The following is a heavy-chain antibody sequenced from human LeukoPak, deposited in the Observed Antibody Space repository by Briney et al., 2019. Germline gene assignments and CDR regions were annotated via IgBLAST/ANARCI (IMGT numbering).Heavy chain of an antibody. CDR3: ASLVAWYNWFDP. V-gene: IGHV1-18*01. CDR2: ISAYNGNT. J-gene: IGHJ5*02. D-gene: IGHD2-2*01. Sequence: ASVKVSCKASGYTFTSYGISWVQQAPGQGLEWMGWISAYNGNTNYAQKLQGRVTMTTDTSTSTAYMELRSLRSDDTAVYYCASLVAWYNWFDPWGQGTLVTVSS. CDR1: GYTFTSYG.